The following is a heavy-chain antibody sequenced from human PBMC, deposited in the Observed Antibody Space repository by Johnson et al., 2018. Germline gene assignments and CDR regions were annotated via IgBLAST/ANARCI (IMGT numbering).Heavy chain of an antibody. J-gene: IGHJ4*02. Sequence: HVQLQESGPGLVKPSQTLSLTCIVSGDSLSSGGYYWSWIRQYPGKGLEWIGYISYSGSTHYNPSLKSRGTISVDMSKNQFSLKATCVTAADTAVYYCARVGCSGGSCYGGFDHWGQGTLVTVSS. CDR1: GDSLSSGGYY. D-gene: IGHD2-15*01. CDR3: ARVGCSGGSCYGGFDH. CDR2: ISYSGST. V-gene: IGHV4-31*03.